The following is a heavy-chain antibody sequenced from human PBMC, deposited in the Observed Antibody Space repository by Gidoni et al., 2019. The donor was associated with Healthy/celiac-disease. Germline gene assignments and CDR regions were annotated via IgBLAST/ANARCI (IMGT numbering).Heavy chain of an antibody. J-gene: IGHJ4*02. CDR2: IKQDGSEK. Sequence: EVQLVESGGGLVQPGGSLRLSCAASGSTFSSYWMSWVRQAPGKGLEWVANIKQDGSEKYYVDSVKGRFTISRDNAKNSLYLQMNSLRAEDTAVYYCARERQQLSTLDYWGQGTLVTVSS. CDR3: ARERQQLSTLDY. D-gene: IGHD6-13*01. CDR1: GSTFSSYW. V-gene: IGHV3-7*03.